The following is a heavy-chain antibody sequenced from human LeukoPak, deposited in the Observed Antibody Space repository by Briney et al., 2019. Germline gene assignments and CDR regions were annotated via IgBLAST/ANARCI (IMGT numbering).Heavy chain of an antibody. CDR3: ARVYSNLGGYYYYMDV. Sequence: ASVKVSCKASGYTFTDCYMHWVRQAPGQGLEWMGWINPNSGGTNYARKFQGRVTMTRDTSISTAYMELSRLRSDDTAVYYCARVYSNLGGYYYYMDVWGKGTTVTVSS. D-gene: IGHD4-11*01. V-gene: IGHV1-2*02. CDR1: GYTFTDCY. J-gene: IGHJ6*03. CDR2: INPNSGGT.